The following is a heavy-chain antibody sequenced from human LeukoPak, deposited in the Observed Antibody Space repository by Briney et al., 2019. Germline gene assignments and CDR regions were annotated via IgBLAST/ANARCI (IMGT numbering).Heavy chain of an antibody. D-gene: IGHD5-12*01. CDR1: GGSISSGSYY. CDR2: IYTSGST. Sequence: SQTLSLTCTVSGGSISSGSYYWSWIRQPAGKGLEWIGRIYTSGSTNYNPSLKSRVTISVDTSKNQFSLKLSSVTAADTAVYYCARGRLSSYVEGQYYYYYMDVWGKGTTVTVSS. V-gene: IGHV4-61*02. J-gene: IGHJ6*03. CDR3: ARGRLSSYVEGQYYYYYMDV.